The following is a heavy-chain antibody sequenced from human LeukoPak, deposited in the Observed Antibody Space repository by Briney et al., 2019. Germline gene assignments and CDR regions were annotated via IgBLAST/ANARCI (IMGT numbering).Heavy chain of an antibody. Sequence: ASVKVSCKASGGTFSSYTISWVRQAPGQGLEWMGRIIPILGIANYAQKFQGRVTITADKSTSTAYMELSSLRSEDTAVYYCARALCSVYTDYWGQGTLVTVSS. CDR2: IIPILGIA. D-gene: IGHD3-10*02. J-gene: IGHJ4*02. V-gene: IGHV1-69*02. CDR3: ARALCSVYTDY. CDR1: GGTFSSYT.